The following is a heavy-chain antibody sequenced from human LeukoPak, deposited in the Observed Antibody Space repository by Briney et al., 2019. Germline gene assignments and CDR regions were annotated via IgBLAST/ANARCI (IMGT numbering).Heavy chain of an antibody. D-gene: IGHD6-19*01. CDR2: IIPIFGTA. V-gene: IGHV1-69*05. CDR1: GGTFSSYA. CDR3: AGGIAVADYYYYYMDV. J-gene: IGHJ6*03. Sequence: SVKVSCKASGGTFSSYAISWVRQAPGQGLEWMGRIIPIFGTANYAQKFQGRVTITTDESTSTAYMELSSLRSEDTAVYYCAGGIAVADYYYYYMDVWGKGTTVTVSS.